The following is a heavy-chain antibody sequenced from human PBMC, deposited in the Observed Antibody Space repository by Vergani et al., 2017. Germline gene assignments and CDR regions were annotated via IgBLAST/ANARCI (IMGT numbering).Heavy chain of an antibody. CDR2: INPNSGGT. CDR1: GGTFSSYA. CDR3: AISAFPIRGWFDP. Sequence: QVQLVQSGAEVKKPGSSVKVSCKASGGTFSSYAISWVRQAPGQGLEWMGWINPNSGGTNYAQKFQGRVTMTRDTSISTAYMELSRLRSDDTAGYYCAISAFPIRGWFDPWGQGTLVTVSS. V-gene: IGHV1-2*02. J-gene: IGHJ5*02. D-gene: IGHD3-3*02.